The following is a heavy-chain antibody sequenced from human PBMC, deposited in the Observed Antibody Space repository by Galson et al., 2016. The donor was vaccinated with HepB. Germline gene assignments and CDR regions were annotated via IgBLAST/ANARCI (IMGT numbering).Heavy chain of an antibody. CDR2: IWYDGSNK. Sequence: SLRLSCAASGFTFSSYGMHWVRQAPGKGLEWVAIIWYDGSNKYYADSVKGRFTISRDNSKGTLYLQMNSLRVEDTAVYYCVKGEYGQRFLEWLAPFDYWGQGALVTVSS. CDR3: VKGEYGQRFLEWLAPFDY. V-gene: IGHV3-33*06. CDR1: GFTFSSYG. J-gene: IGHJ4*02. D-gene: IGHD3-3*01.